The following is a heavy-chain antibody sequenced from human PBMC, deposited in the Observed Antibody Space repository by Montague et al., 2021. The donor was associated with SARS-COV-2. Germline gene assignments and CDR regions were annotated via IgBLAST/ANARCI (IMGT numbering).Heavy chain of an antibody. D-gene: IGHD2-15*01. CDR1: GFTFSSYW. CDR3: ARLVVVAATPY. CDR2: IKQDGSEK. J-gene: IGHJ4*02. Sequence: SLSLSCAAPGFTFSSYWMSWVRQAPGKGLEWVANIKQDGSEKYYVDSVKGRFTISRDNAKNSLSLQMNSLRAEDTAVYYCARLVVVAATPYWGQGTLVTVSS. V-gene: IGHV3-7*01.